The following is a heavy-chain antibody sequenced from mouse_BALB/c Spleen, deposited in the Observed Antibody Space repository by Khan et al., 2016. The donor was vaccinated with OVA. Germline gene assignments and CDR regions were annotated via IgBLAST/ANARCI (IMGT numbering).Heavy chain of an antibody. CDR2: ISSLAYNF. D-gene: IGHD3-1*01. Sequence: EVGLVESGGGLVQPGGSRKLSCAASGFTFSDYGMAWIRQGPGKGPEWITFISSLAYNFYYADTVTGRFTISRENAKNTLFLEMSSRGAEDASMYYGASVGTGGFAYWCQGTLVTVSA. J-gene: IGHJ3*01. V-gene: IGHV5-15*02. CDR1: GFTFSDYG. CDR3: ASVGTGGFAY.